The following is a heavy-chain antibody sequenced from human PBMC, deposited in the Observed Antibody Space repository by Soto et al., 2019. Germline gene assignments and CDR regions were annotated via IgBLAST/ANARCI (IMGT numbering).Heavy chain of an antibody. V-gene: IGHV1-24*01. Sequence: GASVKVSCKVSGYTLTELSMHWVRQAPGKGLEWMGGFDPEDGETIYAQKFQGRVAMTEDTSTDTAYMELSSLRSEDTAVYYCATKGWLYGDWALLAHWCQGTLVTVSS. CDR3: ATKGWLYGDWALLAH. D-gene: IGHD4-17*01. J-gene: IGHJ4*02. CDR1: GYTLTELS. CDR2: FDPEDGET.